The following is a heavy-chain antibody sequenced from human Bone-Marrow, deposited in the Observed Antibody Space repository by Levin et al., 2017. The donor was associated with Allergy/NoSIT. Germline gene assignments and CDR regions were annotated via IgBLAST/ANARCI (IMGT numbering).Heavy chain of an antibody. D-gene: IGHD6-19*01. CDR2: TYYRSKWYN. CDR1: GDSVSSNSAA. CDR3: ARDKGIAVSIEAYYYYYGMDV. V-gene: IGHV6-1*01. J-gene: IGHJ6*02. Sequence: SETLSLTCVISGDSVSSNSAAWNWIRQSPSRGLEWLGRTYYRSKWYNDYAVSVKSRITINPDTSKNQFSLQLNSVTPEDTAVYYCARDKGIAVSIEAYYYYYGMDVWGQGTTVTVSS.